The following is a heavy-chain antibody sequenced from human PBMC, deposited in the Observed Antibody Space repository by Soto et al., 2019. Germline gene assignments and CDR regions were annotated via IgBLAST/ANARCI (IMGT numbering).Heavy chain of an antibody. V-gene: IGHV4-59*08. J-gene: IGHJ4*02. Sequence: PSETMSLTCTVSGGSLSNYYWSWTRQPPGKGLEWIGYIYYAGSTTYNPSLKSRVTISLDTSKNQVNLKLDSVTAADTAVYYCGRLGGYYQALASGGRETRFTVSS. CDR3: GRLGGYYQALAS. D-gene: IGHD3-22*01. CDR2: IYYAGST. CDR1: GGSLSNYY.